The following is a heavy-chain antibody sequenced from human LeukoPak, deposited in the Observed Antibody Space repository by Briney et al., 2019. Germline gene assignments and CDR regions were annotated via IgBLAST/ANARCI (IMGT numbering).Heavy chain of an antibody. Sequence: GGSLRLSCAVSGFTFSIYTMNWVRRAPGKGLEWVSSISSSGSNIYHADSVKGRFTISRDNAKNSLYLQMNSLRAEDTAVYYCARGRPFDYWGQGTLVTVSS. D-gene: IGHD6-6*01. CDR3: ARGRPFDY. CDR1: GFTFSIYT. CDR2: ISSSGSNI. J-gene: IGHJ4*02. V-gene: IGHV3-21*01.